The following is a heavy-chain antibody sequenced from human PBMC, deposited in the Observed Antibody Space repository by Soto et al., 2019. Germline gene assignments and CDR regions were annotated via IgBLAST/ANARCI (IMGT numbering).Heavy chain of an antibody. D-gene: IGHD4-17*01. CDR2: IYYSGST. Sequence: QLQLQESGPGLVKPSETLSLTCTVSGGSISSSSYYWGWIRQPPGKGLEWIGSIYYSGSTYYNPSLKSRVTISVDTSNNQFSLKLSSVSAAETAVYYCARHEAHGYGDYNWCDPRGQGTLVTVSS. J-gene: IGHJ5*02. V-gene: IGHV4-39*01. CDR3: ARHEAHGYGDYNWCDP. CDR1: GGSISSSSYY.